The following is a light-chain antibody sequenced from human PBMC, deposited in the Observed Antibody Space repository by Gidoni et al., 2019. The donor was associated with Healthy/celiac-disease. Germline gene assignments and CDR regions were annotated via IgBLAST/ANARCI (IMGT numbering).Light chain of an antibody. J-gene: IGKJ1*01. CDR2: DAT. CDR3: QQYNSYSEWT. Sequence: DIQMTQSPSTLSASVGDRVTITCRASQSISSWLAWYQQKPGKAPTLLIYDATSLESGVPSRGSGSGYGTEFTLTISSLQPDDFATYYCQQYNSYSEWTFGQGTKVEIK. V-gene: IGKV1-5*01. CDR1: QSISSW.